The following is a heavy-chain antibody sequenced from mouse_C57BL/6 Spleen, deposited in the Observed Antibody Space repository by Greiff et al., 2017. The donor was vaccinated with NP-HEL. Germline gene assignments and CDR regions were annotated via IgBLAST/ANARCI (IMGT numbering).Heavy chain of an antibody. J-gene: IGHJ2*01. V-gene: IGHV1-15*01. CDR1: GYTFTDYE. D-gene: IGHD1-1*01. CDR2: IDPETGGT. CDR3: TRLGFTTVVAKGYYFVY. Sequence: QVHVKQSGAELVRPGASVTLSCKASGYTFTDYEMHWVKQTPVHGLEWIGAIDPETGGTAYNQKFKGKAILTADKSSSTAYMELRSLTSEDSAVYYCTRLGFTTVVAKGYYFVYWGQGTTLTVSS.